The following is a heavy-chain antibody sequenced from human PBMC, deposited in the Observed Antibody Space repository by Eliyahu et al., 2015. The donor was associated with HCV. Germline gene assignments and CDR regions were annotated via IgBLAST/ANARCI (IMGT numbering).Heavy chain of an antibody. CDR1: GYTFTGYY. CDR3: ARDQGYFDP. D-gene: IGHD5-12*01. J-gene: IGHJ5*02. V-gene: IGHV1-2*02. Sequence: QVQLVQSGAEVKKPGAXVXVSCKXSGYTFTGYYMHWXGXAPGQGLEYMGWINPDSGGANYAQKFQGRVTMTRDTSISTVYMELSSLRSDDTAVYYCARDQGYFDPWGQGTLVTVSS. CDR2: INPDSGGA.